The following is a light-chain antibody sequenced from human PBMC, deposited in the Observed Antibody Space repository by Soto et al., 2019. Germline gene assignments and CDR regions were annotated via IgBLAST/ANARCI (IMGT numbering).Light chain of an antibody. CDR1: QSINNW. V-gene: IGKV1-5*01. CDR3: QQYNSYSLST. CDR2: DAS. Sequence: DIQMTQSPSTLSASVGDTVTITCRASQSINNWLAWYQQRPGKAPKLLIYDASTLDSGVPSRFSGRESGTEFTLTISSLQPHDFSTYYCQQYNSYSLSTFGQGTKVEIK. J-gene: IGKJ2*01.